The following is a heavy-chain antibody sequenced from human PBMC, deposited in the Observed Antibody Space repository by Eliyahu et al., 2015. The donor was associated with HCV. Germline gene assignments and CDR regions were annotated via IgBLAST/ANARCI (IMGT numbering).Heavy chain of an antibody. D-gene: IGHD3-9*01. CDR3: ARMGVLRYFDWLGGTGYGMDV. J-gene: IGHJ6*02. CDR1: GFSLSTSGMC. CDR2: IDWDDDK. Sequence: QVTLRESGPALVKPTQTLTLTCTFSGFSLSTSGMCVSWIRQPPGKALEWLARIDWDDDKYYSTSLKTRLTISKDTSKNQVVLTMTNMDPVDTATYYCARMGVLRYFDWLGGTGYGMDVWGQGTTVTVSS. V-gene: IGHV2-70*15.